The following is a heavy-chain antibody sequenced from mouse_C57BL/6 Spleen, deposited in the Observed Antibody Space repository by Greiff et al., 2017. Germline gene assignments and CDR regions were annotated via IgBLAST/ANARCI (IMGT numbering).Heavy chain of an antibody. Sequence: LQQSGAELVRPGASVTLSCKASGYTFTDYEMHWVKQTPVHGLAWIGAIDPETGGTAYNQKFMGKAILPADNSSSTAYMEHRSRTSEDSAAYYCTRECTWYAMDYWGQGTSVTVSS. CDR3: TRECTWYAMDY. V-gene: IGHV1-15*01. D-gene: IGHD2-14*01. CDR2: IDPETGGT. CDR1: GYTFTDYE. J-gene: IGHJ4*01.